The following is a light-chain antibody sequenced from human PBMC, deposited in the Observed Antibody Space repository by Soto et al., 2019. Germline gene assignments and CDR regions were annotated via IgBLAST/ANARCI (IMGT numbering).Light chain of an antibody. CDR3: XXXXXXXXT. J-gene: IGKJ4*01. CDR1: QSVGNN. V-gene: IGKV3-15*01. Sequence: EIVVTQSPATLSVSPGERATLSCRASQSVGNNFAWYQQKPGQAPRLLIFATSTRATGVPARFSGSGSGTXXXXXISXXQSXXXXXXXXXXXXXXXXTFGGGAKVEIE. CDR2: ATS.